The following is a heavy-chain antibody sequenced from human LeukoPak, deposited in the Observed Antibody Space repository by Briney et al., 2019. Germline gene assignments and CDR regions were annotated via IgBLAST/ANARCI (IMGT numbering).Heavy chain of an antibody. V-gene: IGHV1-18*01. CDR3: AREQTYYFDY. CDR2: ISAXXGNT. Sequence: ASVKVSCKASGYTFTSYGISWVRQAPGQGLEWMGWISAXXGNTNYXQKLQGRVTMTTDTSTSTAYMELRSLRSDDTAVYYCAREQTYYFDYWGQGTLVTVSS. CDR1: GYTFTSYG. J-gene: IGHJ4*02.